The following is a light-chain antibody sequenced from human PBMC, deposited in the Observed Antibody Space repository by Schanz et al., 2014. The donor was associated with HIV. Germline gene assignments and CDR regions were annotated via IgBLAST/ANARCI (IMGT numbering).Light chain of an antibody. Sequence: EIVLTQSPATLSLSPGERATLSCRASQTVNNFLAWYQQKPGQVPSLLIYDVSNRATGVPARFSGSGYGTDFTLTISSLEPEDIAVYYCQHRKNWPITFGQGTRLEIK. CDR1: QTVNNF. J-gene: IGKJ5*01. V-gene: IGKV3-11*01. CDR3: QHRKNWPIT. CDR2: DVS.